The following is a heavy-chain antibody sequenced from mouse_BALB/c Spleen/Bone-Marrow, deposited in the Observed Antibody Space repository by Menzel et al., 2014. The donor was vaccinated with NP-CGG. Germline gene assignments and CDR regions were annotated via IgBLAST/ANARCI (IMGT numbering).Heavy chain of an antibody. Sequence: VQLQQSGAELVKPGASVKLSCTASGFNIKDTYMHWVKQRPEQGLEWIGRIDPANGNTKYDPKFQGKATITAYTSSNTAYLQLSSLTSEDTAVYYCARSGGYVNYLAWFAYWGQGTLVTVSA. D-gene: IGHD2-10*02. CDR1: GFNIKDTY. CDR2: IDPANGNT. J-gene: IGHJ3*01. V-gene: IGHV14-3*02. CDR3: ARSGGYVNYLAWFAY.